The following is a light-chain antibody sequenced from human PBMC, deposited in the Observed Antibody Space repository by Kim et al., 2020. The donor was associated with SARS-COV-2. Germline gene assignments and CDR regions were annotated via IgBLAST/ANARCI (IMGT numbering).Light chain of an antibody. Sequence: SASTGDRVTSTCRASQGVGSYLAWYQQKSGQVPKLLIYASSTLHTGVPSRFSGSGSGTDFTLTIDCLQSEDFASYYCQQYYTSPHTFGQGTKLEI. CDR1: QGVGSY. V-gene: IGKV1-8*01. J-gene: IGKJ2*01. CDR3: QQYYTSPHT. CDR2: ASS.